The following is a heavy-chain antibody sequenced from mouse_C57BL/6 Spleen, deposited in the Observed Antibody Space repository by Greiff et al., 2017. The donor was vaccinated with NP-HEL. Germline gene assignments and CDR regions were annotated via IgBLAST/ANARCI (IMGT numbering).Heavy chain of an antibody. CDR1: GFTFSSYG. D-gene: IGHD6-1*01. CDR3: ARHHPLWDYFDY. CDR2: ISSGGSYT. Sequence: EVQGVESGGDLVKPGGSLKLSCAASGFTFSSYGMSWVRQTPDKRLEWVATISSGGSYTYYPDSVKGRFTISRDNAKNTLYLQMSSLKSEDTAMYYCARHHPLWDYFDYWGQGTTLTVSS. J-gene: IGHJ2*01. V-gene: IGHV5-6*01.